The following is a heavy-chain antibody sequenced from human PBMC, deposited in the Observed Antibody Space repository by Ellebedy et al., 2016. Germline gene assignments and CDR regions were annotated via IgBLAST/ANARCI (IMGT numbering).Heavy chain of an antibody. Sequence: SGPTLVXPTPTLTLTCTFSGFSVNTGTVGVGWIRQPPGKALEWLALIFHNDNKRYSPSLNTRLTIAKGTSKNQVVLTVTNVDHVDTGTYYCAHWPGYGYGLDYWGQGTLVTVSS. CDR1: GFSVNTGTVG. D-gene: IGHD5-18*01. CDR3: AHWPGYGYGLDY. J-gene: IGHJ4*02. V-gene: IGHV2-5*01. CDR2: IFHNDNK.